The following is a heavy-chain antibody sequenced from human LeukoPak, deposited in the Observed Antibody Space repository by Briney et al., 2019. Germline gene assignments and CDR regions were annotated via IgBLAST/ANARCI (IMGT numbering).Heavy chain of an antibody. D-gene: IGHD3-9*01. CDR1: GGSISSGGYY. J-gene: IGHJ4*02. CDR3: ARGSFQTYYDILTGYYNVWDYFDY. V-gene: IGHV4-30-2*01. CDR2: IYHSGST. Sequence: PSETLSLTCTVSGGSISSGGYYWSWIRQPPGKGLEWIGYIYHSGSTYYNPSLKSRVTISVDRSKNQFSLKLSSVTAADTAVYYCARGSFQTYYDILTGYYNVWDYFDYWGQGTLVTVSS.